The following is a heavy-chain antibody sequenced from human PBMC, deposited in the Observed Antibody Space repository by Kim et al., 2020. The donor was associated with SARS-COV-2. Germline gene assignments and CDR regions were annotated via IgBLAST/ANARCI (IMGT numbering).Heavy chain of an antibody. J-gene: IGHJ4*02. CDR2: LTTGGGP. CDR3: GKDHTGPGFVIDS. Sequence: GGSLRLSCAASGFTFSTYGMGWVRQAPGKGLEWVSSLTTGGGPFYADSVKGRFTISRDDSINTLYLHMHSLRGEDTGVYFCGKDHTGPGFVIDSWGQGTLVTVSS. D-gene: IGHD5-18*01. CDR1: GFTFSTYG. V-gene: IGHV3-23*01.